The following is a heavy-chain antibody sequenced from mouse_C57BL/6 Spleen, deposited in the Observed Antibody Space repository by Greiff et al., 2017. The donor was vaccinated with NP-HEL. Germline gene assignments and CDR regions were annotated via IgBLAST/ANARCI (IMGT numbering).Heavy chain of an antibody. CDR3: ARREIYYGNYDYAMDY. CDR2: INPDSSTI. D-gene: IGHD2-1*01. CDR1: GIDFSRYW. V-gene: IGHV4-1*01. Sequence: EVQLVESGGGLVQPGGSLKLSCAASGIDFSRYWMSWVRRAPGKGLEWIGEINPDSSTINYAPSLKDKFIISRDNAKNTLYLQMSKVRSEDTALYYCARREIYYGNYDYAMDYWGQGTSVTVSS. J-gene: IGHJ4*01.